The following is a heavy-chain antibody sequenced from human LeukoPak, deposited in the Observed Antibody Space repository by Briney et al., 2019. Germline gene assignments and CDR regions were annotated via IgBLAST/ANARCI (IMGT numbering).Heavy chain of an antibody. CDR2: IYSGGST. J-gene: IGHJ4*02. V-gene: IGHV3-53*01. CDR1: GFTVSSNY. Sequence: PGGSLRLSCAASGFTVSSNYMSWVRQAPGKGLEWVSVIYSGGSTYYADSVKGRFTISRDNAKNSLYLQMNSLRAEDTAVYYCASSPEYFDWLLFDYWGQGTLVTVSS. CDR3: ASSPEYFDWLLFDY. D-gene: IGHD3-9*01.